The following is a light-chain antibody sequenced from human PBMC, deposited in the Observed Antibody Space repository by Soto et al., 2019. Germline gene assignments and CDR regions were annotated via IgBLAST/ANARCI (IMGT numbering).Light chain of an antibody. CDR2: HEF. J-gene: IGKJ1*01. CDR3: LQHATYPLP. Sequence: DIQMTQSPSSLSASVGDRVTITCRASPGIRNHLLGWYQQKPGKAPKCLLDHEFSLQSGVPSRFSGSGSGTEFTLTISSLQPADFAPYYCLQHATYPLPFGQGTKV. V-gene: IGKV1-17*01. CDR1: PGIRNH.